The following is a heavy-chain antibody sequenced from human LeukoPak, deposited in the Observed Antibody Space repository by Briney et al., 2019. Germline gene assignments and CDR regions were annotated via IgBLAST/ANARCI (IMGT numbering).Heavy chain of an antibody. D-gene: IGHD3-10*01. CDR1: GFPFSIYG. Sequence: PGRSLRLSCATSGFPFSIYGMHWVRQAPGKGLEWVAVISFDRSNKFYADSVKGRFTISRDNSKNTVDLQMNSLRAEDTAVYYCAKEYGTGSYNYYYGMDVWGQGTTVTVS. CDR2: ISFDRSNK. CDR3: AKEYGTGSYNYYYGMDV. J-gene: IGHJ6*02. V-gene: IGHV3-30*18.